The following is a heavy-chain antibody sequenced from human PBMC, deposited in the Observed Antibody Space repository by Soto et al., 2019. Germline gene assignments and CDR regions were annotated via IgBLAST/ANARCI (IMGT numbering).Heavy chain of an antibody. Sequence: EVKLLESGGGLVQPGGSLRLSCGVSGFTVTSNGVSWVRQAPGKGLEWVSAISPNGQGIWYADSVKGRFTISRDISRNTVCLQMDSLRAEDTAVYYCAKDRQYTRDYFHYWGQGTLVTVSS. CDR2: ISPNGQGI. D-gene: IGHD2-2*02. CDR1: GFTVTSNG. CDR3: AKDRQYTRDYFHY. J-gene: IGHJ4*02. V-gene: IGHV3-23*01.